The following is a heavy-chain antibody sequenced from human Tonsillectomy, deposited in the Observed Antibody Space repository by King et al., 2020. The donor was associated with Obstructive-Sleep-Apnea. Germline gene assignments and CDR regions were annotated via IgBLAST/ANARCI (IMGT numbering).Heavy chain of an antibody. V-gene: IGHV3-33*06. Sequence: VQLVESGGGVVQPGRSLRLSCAASGFTFSSYGMHWVRQAPGKGLEWVAVIWYDGSNKYYADSVKGRFTISRDNSKNTLYLQMNSRRAEDTAVYYCAKVGKSSSWFYFDYWGQGTLVTVSS. D-gene: IGHD6-13*01. J-gene: IGHJ4*02. CDR2: IWYDGSNK. CDR1: GFTFSSYG. CDR3: AKVGKSSSWFYFDY.